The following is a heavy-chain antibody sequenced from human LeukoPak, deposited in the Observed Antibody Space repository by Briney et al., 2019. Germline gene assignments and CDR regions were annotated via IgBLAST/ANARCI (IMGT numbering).Heavy chain of an antibody. J-gene: IGHJ4*02. CDR3: VKDLDNHYYQTLFDY. CDR1: GFTFSRYA. V-gene: IGHV3-64D*06. Sequence: GGSLRLPCSASGFTFSRYAMHWVRQAPGKGLEYVSAISNNGGSTYYADSVKGRFTISRDNSKNTLYLQMSSLRAEDTAVYYCVKDLDNHYYQTLFDYWGQGTLVTVSS. CDR2: ISNNGGST. D-gene: IGHD1-14*01.